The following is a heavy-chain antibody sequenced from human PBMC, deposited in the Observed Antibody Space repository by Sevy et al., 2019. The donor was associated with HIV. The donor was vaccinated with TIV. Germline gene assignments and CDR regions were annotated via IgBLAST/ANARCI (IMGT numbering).Heavy chain of an antibody. D-gene: IGHD2-2*02. CDR2: INKDGSEK. CDR1: GFTFNNYW. Sequence: GGSLRLSCAASGFTFNNYWMSWVRQAPGKGLEWVANINKDGSEKYYVDSVKGRFTISRDNAKNSLVLQMNSLRAEDTAVYYCAREQRLLGDCTSTSCYIGAFDIWGQGTMVTVSS. CDR3: AREQRLLGDCTSTSCYIGAFDI. V-gene: IGHV3-7*01. J-gene: IGHJ3*02.